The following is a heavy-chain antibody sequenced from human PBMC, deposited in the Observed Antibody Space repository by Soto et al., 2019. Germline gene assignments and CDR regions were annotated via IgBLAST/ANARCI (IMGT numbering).Heavy chain of an antibody. Sequence: QVQLVQSGAEVKKPGSSVKVSCKASGGTFSSYAISWVRQAPGQGLEWMGGIIPIFGTANYAQKFQGRVTITADESTSTAYMELSSLRSEDTAVYYCARDVEKAARNYYYYGMDVWGQGTTVTVSS. CDR3: ARDVEKAARNYYYYGMDV. CDR1: GGTFSSYA. D-gene: IGHD6-13*01. V-gene: IGHV1-69*12. J-gene: IGHJ6*02. CDR2: IIPIFGTA.